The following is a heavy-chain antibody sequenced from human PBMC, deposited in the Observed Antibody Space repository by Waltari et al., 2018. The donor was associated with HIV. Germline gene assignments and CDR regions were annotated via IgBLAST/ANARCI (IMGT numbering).Heavy chain of an antibody. V-gene: IGHV5-51*03. D-gene: IGHD1-26*01. J-gene: IGHJ6*02. CDR1: GYSFTSYW. Sequence: EIQLVQSGAEVKETRESLKISCKGFGYSFTSYWIGWVRQMPGKGLEWIGIIYPGDPDTRYSPSFQGHVTISADKSINTAYLQWSRLKASDTAIYYCARYRYSGSYSPYNYDMDVWGHGTTVTVSS. CDR3: ARYRYSGSYSPYNYDMDV. CDR2: IYPGDPDT.